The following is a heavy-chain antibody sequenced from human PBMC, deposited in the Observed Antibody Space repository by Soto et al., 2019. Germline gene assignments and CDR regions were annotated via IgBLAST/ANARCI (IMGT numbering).Heavy chain of an antibody. D-gene: IGHD1-1*01. V-gene: IGHV3-23*01. CDR2: ISGSGGST. CDR3: AKDTEVQSTLANPYYFDY. J-gene: IGHJ4*02. Sequence: GGSLRLSGAASGFTFSSYAMSWVRQAPGKGLEWVSAISGSGGSTYYADSVKGRFTISRDNSKNTLYLQMNSLRAEDTAVYYCAKDTEVQSTLANPYYFDYWGQGTLVTVSS. CDR1: GFTFSSYA.